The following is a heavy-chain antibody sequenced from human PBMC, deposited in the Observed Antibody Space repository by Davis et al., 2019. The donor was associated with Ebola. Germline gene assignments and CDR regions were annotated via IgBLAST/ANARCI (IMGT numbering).Heavy chain of an antibody. CDR3: ARGPTVYGMDV. Sequence: SETLSLTCTVYGGSFSGYYWSWIRRPPGKGLEWIGEINHSGSTNYNPSLKSRVTISVDTSKNQFSLKLSSVTAADTAVYYCARGPTVYGMDVWGQGTTVTVSS. J-gene: IGHJ6*02. CDR2: INHSGST. D-gene: IGHD4-17*01. CDR1: GGSFSGYY. V-gene: IGHV4-34*01.